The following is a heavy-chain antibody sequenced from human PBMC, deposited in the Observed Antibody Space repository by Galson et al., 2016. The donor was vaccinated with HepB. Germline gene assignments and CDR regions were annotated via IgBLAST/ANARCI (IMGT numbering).Heavy chain of an antibody. CDR1: GGTFSSYT. D-gene: IGHD3-9*01. CDR3: ATEGGAYGSTGYYCDH. Sequence: SCKASGGTFSSYTITWVRQAPGQGLKWMGGIIPLSGTAKYAKKLQGRVTITADKSATTAYMELSSLRPEDTALYYCATEGGAYGSTGYYCDHWGQGTLVTVAS. CDR2: IIPLSGTA. J-gene: IGHJ4*02. V-gene: IGHV1-69*06.